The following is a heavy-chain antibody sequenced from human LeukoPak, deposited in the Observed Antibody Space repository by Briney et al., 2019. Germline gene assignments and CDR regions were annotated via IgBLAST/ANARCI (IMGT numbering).Heavy chain of an antibody. CDR3: ARDRSEYDSSGAFDY. V-gene: IGHV3-30*14. CDR1: GFTFSSYA. Sequence: PGGSLRLSCAASGFTFSSYAMHWVRQAPGKGLEWVAVISYDGSNKYYADSVKGRFTISRDNSKNTLYLQMNSLRAEDTAVYYCARDRSEYDSSGAFDYWGQGTLVTVSS. CDR2: ISYDGSNK. D-gene: IGHD3-22*01. J-gene: IGHJ4*02.